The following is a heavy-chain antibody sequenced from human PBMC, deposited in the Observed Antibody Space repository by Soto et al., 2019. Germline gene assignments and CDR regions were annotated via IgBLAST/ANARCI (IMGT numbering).Heavy chain of an antibody. J-gene: IGHJ6*02. CDR3: AAWSDWNPLDYHGMDV. V-gene: IGHV1-69*06. CDR1: GGAFTKFS. Sequence: QVHLLQSGAEVKKPGSSLKVSCKVSGGAFTKFSLNWVRHTPGQGLEWLGGIIPLHNTSNYSLKFVDRVSVTADISSSTVYMHLSGLTDGDTATYYCAAWSDWNPLDYHGMDVWGQGTTVTVAS. CDR2: IIPLHNTS. D-gene: IGHD1-1*01.